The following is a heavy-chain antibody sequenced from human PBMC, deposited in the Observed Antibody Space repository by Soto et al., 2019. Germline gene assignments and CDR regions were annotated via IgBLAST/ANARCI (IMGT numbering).Heavy chain of an antibody. J-gene: IGHJ3*02. CDR3: ARDRGYYGSGSYYNVEAFDI. Sequence: ASVKVSCKASGYTFTSYGISWVRQAPGQGLEWMGWISAYNGNTNYAQKLQGRVTMTTDTSTSTAYMELRSLRSDDTAVYYCARDRGYYGSGSYYNVEAFDIWGQGTMVTVSS. CDR2: ISAYNGNT. CDR1: GYTFTSYG. V-gene: IGHV1-18*01. D-gene: IGHD3-10*01.